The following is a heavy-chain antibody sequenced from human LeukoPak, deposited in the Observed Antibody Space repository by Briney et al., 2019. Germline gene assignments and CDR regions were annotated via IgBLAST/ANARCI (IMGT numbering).Heavy chain of an antibody. D-gene: IGHD2-15*01. J-gene: IGHJ4*02. V-gene: IGHV3-11*06. CDR1: GFTFSDYY. CDR2: ISSTSTYT. Sequence: GGSLRLSCAASGFTFSDYYMSWIRQAPGKGLEWVSYISSTSTYTNYADSAKGRFTISRDNAKNSLYLQMNSLRAEDTAVYYCARCTPERIPDYWGQGTLVTVSS. CDR3: ARCTPERIPDY.